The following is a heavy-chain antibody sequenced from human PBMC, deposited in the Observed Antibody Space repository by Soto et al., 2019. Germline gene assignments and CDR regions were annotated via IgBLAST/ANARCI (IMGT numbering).Heavy chain of an antibody. CDR1: GGSMIGYD. V-gene: IGHV4-59*08. CDR2: IYYAGST. CDR3: ARPIVGKESFDY. D-gene: IGHD1-26*01. Sequence: PLETLCLTCTVSGGSMIGYDGSWIRQPPGRGPEWIGFIYYAGSTKYNPSLNSRVTISVDTSKNQFSLTVTSVTAADTAVYYRARPIVGKESFDYWGQGTLITVSS. J-gene: IGHJ4*02.